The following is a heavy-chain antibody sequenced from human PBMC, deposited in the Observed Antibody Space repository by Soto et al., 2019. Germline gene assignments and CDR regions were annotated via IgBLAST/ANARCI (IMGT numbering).Heavy chain of an antibody. D-gene: IGHD2-2*01. CDR3: ARQLRDQEYYFHS. J-gene: IGHJ4*02. CDR2: IYFSGST. V-gene: IGHV4-39*01. Sequence: PSETLSLTCTVSGGSISSSGYYWGWIRQPPGKGLECIGSIYFSGSTYYNPSLKSRVTISVDRSKNQFSLKLTSVTAADTAIYYWARQLRDQEYYFHSWGQGTLVTVSS. CDR1: GGSISSSGYY.